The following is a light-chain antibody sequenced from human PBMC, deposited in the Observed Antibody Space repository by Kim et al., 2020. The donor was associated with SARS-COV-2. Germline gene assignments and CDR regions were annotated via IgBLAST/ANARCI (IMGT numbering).Light chain of an antibody. CDR2: YNS. Sequence: AAGKADSISCGGNNNGRERGHGYQQKPGQAPVLVIYYNSDRPSGSPERFSGSNSRNTATLTISRVEAGDEADYYCQVWESGSDHWVFGGGTQLTVL. CDR1: NNGRER. CDR3: QVWESGSDHWV. V-gene: IGLV3-21*01. J-gene: IGLJ3*02.